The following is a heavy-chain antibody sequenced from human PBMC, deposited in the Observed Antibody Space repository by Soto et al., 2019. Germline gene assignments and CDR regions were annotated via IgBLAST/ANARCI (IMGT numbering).Heavy chain of an antibody. J-gene: IGHJ5*02. D-gene: IGHD3-10*01. V-gene: IGHV3-23*01. CDR3: AKAADYYGSGSYYKRPPMEFDP. Sequence: GGSLRLSCAASGFTFSSYAMSWVRQAPGKGLEWVSAISGSGGSTYYADSVKGRFTISRDNSKNTLYLQMNSLRAEDTAVYYCAKAADYYGSGSYYKRPPMEFDPWGQGTLVTVSS. CDR1: GFTFSSYA. CDR2: ISGSGGST.